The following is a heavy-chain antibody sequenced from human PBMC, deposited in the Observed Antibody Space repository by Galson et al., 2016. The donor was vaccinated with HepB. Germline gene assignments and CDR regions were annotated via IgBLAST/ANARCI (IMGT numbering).Heavy chain of an antibody. CDR1: GFTFDDYT. Sequence: SLRLSCAASGFTFDDYTMHWVRQAPGKSPEWVSLITWDGGWTYYADSVKGRFTISRDNNKNSLYLQMNSLRAEDTALYYCAKDSTDLVVGDPFDIWGQGTMVTVSS. D-gene: IGHD2-15*01. J-gene: IGHJ3*02. CDR3: AKDSTDLVVGDPFDI. CDR2: ITWDGGWT. V-gene: IGHV3-43*01.